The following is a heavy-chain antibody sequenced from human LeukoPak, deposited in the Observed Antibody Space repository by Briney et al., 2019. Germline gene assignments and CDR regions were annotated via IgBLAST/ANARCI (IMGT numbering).Heavy chain of an antibody. V-gene: IGHV4-34*01. CDR1: GGSFSGDY. D-gene: IGHD2-15*01. Sequence: SETLSLTCAVYGGSFSGDYWSWIRQPPGKGLEWIGEINHSGSTKYNPSLKSRATISVDTSKNQFSLKLSSVTAADTAVYYCARHSWVNGYFDYWGQGTLVTVSS. CDR3: ARHSWVNGYFDY. CDR2: INHSGST. J-gene: IGHJ4*02.